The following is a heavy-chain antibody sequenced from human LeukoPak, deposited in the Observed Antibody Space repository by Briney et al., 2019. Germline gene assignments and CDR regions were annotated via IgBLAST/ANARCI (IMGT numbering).Heavy chain of an antibody. CDR1: GYTFTGYY. CDR2: INPNSGGT. V-gene: IGHV1-2*02. CDR3: ARERLANWFDP. J-gene: IGHJ5*02. Sequence: ASVKVSCKASGYTFTGYYIHWVRQAPGQGLEWMGWINPNSGGTNYAQKFRGRVTMTRDTSISTAYMELSRLRSDDTAVYYCARERLANWFDPWGQGTLVTVSS.